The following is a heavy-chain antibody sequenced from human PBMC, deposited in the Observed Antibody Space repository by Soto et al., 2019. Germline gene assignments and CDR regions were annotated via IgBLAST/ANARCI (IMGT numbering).Heavy chain of an antibody. CDR1: GCTFTSYG. CDR3: ARDLAAGDY. CDR2: ISAYNGNT. Sequence: ASVKVSCKASGCTFTSYGISWVRQAPGQGLEWMGWISAYNGNTNYAQKLQGRVTMTTDTSTRTAYMELSSLRFDDTAVYYCARDLAAGDYWGQGTLVTVSS. D-gene: IGHD6-13*01. V-gene: IGHV1-18*01. J-gene: IGHJ4*02.